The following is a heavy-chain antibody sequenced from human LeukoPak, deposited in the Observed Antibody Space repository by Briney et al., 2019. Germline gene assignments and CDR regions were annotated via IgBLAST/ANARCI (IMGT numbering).Heavy chain of an antibody. CDR2: T. Sequence: TYYNPSLKSRVTISVDTSKNQFSLKLSSVTAADTAVYYCARWRNYYDSSGYRLFDSWGQGTLVTVSS. CDR3: ARWRNYYDSSGYRLFDS. V-gene: IGHV4-30-2*04. J-gene: IGHJ4*02. D-gene: IGHD3-22*01.